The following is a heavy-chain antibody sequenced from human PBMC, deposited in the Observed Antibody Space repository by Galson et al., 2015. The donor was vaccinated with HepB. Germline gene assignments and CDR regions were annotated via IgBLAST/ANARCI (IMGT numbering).Heavy chain of an antibody. Sequence: SLRLSCAASGFTFSSYSMNWVRQAPGKGLEWVSSISSSSSYIYYADSVKGRFTISRDNAKNSLYLQMNSLRAEDTAVYYCARDYYDSSGYYSRFDYWGQGTLVTVSS. V-gene: IGHV3-21*01. CDR3: ARDYYDSSGYYSRFDY. J-gene: IGHJ4*02. CDR2: ISSSSSYI. D-gene: IGHD3-22*01. CDR1: GFTFSSYS.